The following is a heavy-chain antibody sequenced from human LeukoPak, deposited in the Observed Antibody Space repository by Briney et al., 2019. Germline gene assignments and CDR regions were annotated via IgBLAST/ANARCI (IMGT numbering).Heavy chain of an antibody. CDR2: SGDNT. V-gene: IGHV3-23*01. CDR3: ARDITRGTFDP. J-gene: IGHJ5*02. Sequence: GGSLRLSCAVSGFTFSTYAMSWVRQAPGRGLEWVSVSGDNTYYAGSVKGRFTISRDNSKNTLYLQMNSLRAEDTAVYYCARDITRGTFDPWGQGTLVTVSS. D-gene: IGHD3-10*01. CDR1: GFTFSTYA.